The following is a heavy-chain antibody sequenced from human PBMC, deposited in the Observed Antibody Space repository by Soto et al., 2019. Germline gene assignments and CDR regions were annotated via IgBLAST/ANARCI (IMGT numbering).Heavy chain of an antibody. CDR3: ARHGGGYCSSTSCYGLSWFAP. CDR2: IYYSGST. V-gene: IGHV4-39*01. CDR1: GGSISSSSYY. Sequence: LSLTCTVSGGSISSSSYYWGWIRQPPGKGLEWIGSIYYSGSTYYNPSLKSRVTISVDTSKNQFSLKLSSVTAADTAVYYCARHGGGYCSSTSCYGLSWFAPWGQGTLVTVSS. J-gene: IGHJ5*02. D-gene: IGHD2-2*01.